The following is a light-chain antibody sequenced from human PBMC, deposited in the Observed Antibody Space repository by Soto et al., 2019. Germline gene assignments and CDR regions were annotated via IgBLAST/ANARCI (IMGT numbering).Light chain of an antibody. Sequence: IMMSQFHVILSVSPGERATLSCRASQSVGLSLAWYQQKPGQAPRLLIYDASSRATGAPARFSGSGSGTVFTLTISSLQSEDFAVYYCQQYYKWPLTFGGGTKVEIK. CDR1: QSVGLS. J-gene: IGKJ4*01. CDR3: QQYYKWPLT. CDR2: DAS. V-gene: IGKV3-15*01.